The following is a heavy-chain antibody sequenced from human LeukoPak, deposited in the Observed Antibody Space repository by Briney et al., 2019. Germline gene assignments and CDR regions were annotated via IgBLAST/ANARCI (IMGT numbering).Heavy chain of an antibody. Sequence: SETLSLTCTVSGYSISSGYYWGWIRQPPGKGLEWIGSIYHSGSTYYNPSLKSRVTISVDTSKNQFSLKLSSVTAADTAVYYCARGPHRRIAARLARWFDPWGQGTLVTVSS. CDR3: ARGPHRRIAARLARWFDP. CDR2: IYHSGST. J-gene: IGHJ5*02. V-gene: IGHV4-38-2*02. D-gene: IGHD6-6*01. CDR1: GYSISSGYY.